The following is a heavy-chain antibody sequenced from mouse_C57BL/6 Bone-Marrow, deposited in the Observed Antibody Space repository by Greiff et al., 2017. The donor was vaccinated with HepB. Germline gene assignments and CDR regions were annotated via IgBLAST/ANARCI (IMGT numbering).Heavy chain of an antibody. CDR2: INPYNGGT. J-gene: IGHJ4*01. CDR3: ARKRAPYAMDY. D-gene: IGHD3-3*01. V-gene: IGHV1-19*01. Sequence: EVKLEESGPVLVKPGASVKMSCKASGYTFTDYYMNWVKQSHGKSLEWIGVINPYNGGTSYNQKFKGKATLTVDKSSSTAYMELNSLTSEDSAVYYCARKRAPYAMDYWGQGTSVTVSS. CDR1: GYTFTDYY.